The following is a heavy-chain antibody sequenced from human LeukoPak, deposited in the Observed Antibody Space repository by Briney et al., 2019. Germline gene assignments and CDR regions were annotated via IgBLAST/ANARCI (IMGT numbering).Heavy chain of an antibody. Sequence: ASVKVSCKASGYTFTSYDINWVRQATGQGLEWMGWMNPSSGNTGYAQKFQGRVTMTRNTSISTAYMELSSLRSEDTAVYYCARGPWFGELAASYYFDYWGQGTLVTVSS. CDR1: GYTFTSYD. D-gene: IGHD3-10*01. V-gene: IGHV1-8*01. CDR2: MNPSSGNT. CDR3: ARGPWFGELAASYYFDY. J-gene: IGHJ4*02.